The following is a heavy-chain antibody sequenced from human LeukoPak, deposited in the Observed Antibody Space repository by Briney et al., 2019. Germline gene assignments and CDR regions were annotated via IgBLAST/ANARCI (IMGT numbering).Heavy chain of an antibody. V-gene: IGHV3-23*01. Sequence: GGSLRLSCAASGFTFSNYAMSWVRQAPGKGLGWVSAISGSGVSTWYADSVKGRFTISRDNSKNTLFLQMNSLRAEDTAVYYCAKSLRPGSTWPIDYWGQGTLVTVSS. D-gene: IGHD6-13*01. CDR1: GFTFSNYA. J-gene: IGHJ4*02. CDR3: AKSLRPGSTWPIDY. CDR2: ISGSGVST.